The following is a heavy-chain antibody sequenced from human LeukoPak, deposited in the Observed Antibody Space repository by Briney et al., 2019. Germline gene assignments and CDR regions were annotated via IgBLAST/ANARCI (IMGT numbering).Heavy chain of an antibody. J-gene: IGHJ5*02. D-gene: IGHD6-13*01. CDR2: IYPADSDT. V-gene: IGHV5-51*01. CDR3: AREGTAATATSNWFDP. CDR1: GYTFTAYW. Sequence: GESLKISCKASGYTFTAYWIAWVRQMPGKGLEWMGIIYPADSDTRYSPSFQGQATISADESRSTAYLQWSSLKASDTATYYCAREGTAATATSNWFDPWGQGTLVTVSS.